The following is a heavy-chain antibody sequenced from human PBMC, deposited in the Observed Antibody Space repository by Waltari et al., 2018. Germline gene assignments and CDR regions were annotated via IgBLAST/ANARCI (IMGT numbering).Heavy chain of an antibody. V-gene: IGHV4-39*01. D-gene: IGHD3-22*01. CDR3: ASQSHSFYYHTNGYFWHGFDV. CDR1: GVSITSSDYY. J-gene: IGHJ3*01. CDR2: IYYDDIP. Sequence: QVQLQESGPGLVKPSKTLSLTCAVSGVSITSSDYYWGWVRQPPGKALEWVGTIYYDDIPYSNPPPRCRVTISLDTSKNEFSLTLSSVTAADTALFFCASQSHSFYYHTNGYFWHGFDVWGPGAMVTVSS.